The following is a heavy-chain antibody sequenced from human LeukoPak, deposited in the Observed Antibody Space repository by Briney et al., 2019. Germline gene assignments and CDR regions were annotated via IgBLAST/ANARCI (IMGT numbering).Heavy chain of an antibody. CDR3: ATGQGFDGDYGYYDYGMDV. D-gene: IGHD4-17*01. Sequence: GASVKVSCKVSGYTLTELSMHWVRQAPGQGLEWMGGFDPEDGETISAQKFQGRVTMTGDTSTDTAYMELSRLRSEDTAVYYCATGQGFDGDYGYYDYGMDVWGQGTMVTVSS. J-gene: IGHJ6*02. V-gene: IGHV1-24*01. CDR2: FDPEDGET. CDR1: GYTLTELS.